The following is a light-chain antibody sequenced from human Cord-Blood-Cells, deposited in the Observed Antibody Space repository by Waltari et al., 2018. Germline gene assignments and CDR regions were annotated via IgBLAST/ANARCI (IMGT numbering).Light chain of an antibody. J-gene: IGLJ1*01. CDR1: RSDVGRYNY. CDR3: SSYTSSSISYV. V-gene: IGLV2-14*01. Sequence: QSALTQPASVSGSPGQSITISCTGTRSDVGRYNYVSWYQQHPGKAPKLMIYDVSNRPSGVSNRFSGSKSGNTASLTISGLQAEDEADYYCSSYTSSSISYVFGTGTKVTVL. CDR2: DVS.